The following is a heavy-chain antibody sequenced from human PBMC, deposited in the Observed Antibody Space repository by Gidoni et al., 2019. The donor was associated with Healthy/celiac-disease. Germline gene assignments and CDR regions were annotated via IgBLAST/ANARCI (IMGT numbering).Heavy chain of an antibody. J-gene: IGHJ2*01. CDR3: ARDRGGGNKGYFDL. Sequence: QVQLQASGPGLVKPSQPLSLTCTVPGGSISSGGSYWRWIRQHPGKGLEWIGYIYYSGSTYYNPSLKSRVTISVDTSKNQFSLKLSSVTAADTAVYYCARDRGGGNKGYFDLWGRGTLVTVSS. CDR1: GGSISSGGSY. V-gene: IGHV4-31*03. D-gene: IGHD2-15*01. CDR2: IYYSGST.